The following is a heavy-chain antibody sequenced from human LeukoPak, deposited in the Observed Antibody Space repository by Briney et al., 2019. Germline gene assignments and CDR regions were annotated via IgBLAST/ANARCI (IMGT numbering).Heavy chain of an antibody. V-gene: IGHV4-34*01. J-gene: IGHJ3*02. D-gene: IGHD3-22*01. CDR3: VRDHHRRHYDSQARDTFDI. CDR2: IHHSGST. CDR1: GGSFSGYY. Sequence: SETLSLTCAVYGGSFSGYYWSWIRQPPGKGLECIGEIHHSGSTNCNPSLKSRVTLSVDTSKNQFSLKLSSVTAADTAVYYCVRDHHRRHYDSQARDTFDIWGQGTMVTVSS.